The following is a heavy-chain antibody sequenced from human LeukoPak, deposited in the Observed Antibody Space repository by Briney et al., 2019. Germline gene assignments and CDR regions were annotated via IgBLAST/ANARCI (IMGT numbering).Heavy chain of an antibody. CDR3: AKDLGYCSSTSCSSSDY. CDR2: IRYDGSNK. J-gene: IGHJ4*02. Sequence: GGSLRLSSAASGFTFSGYGMHWVRQAPGKGLEWVAFIRYDGSNKYYADCVKGRFTISRDNSKNTLYLQMNSLRAEDTAVYYCAKDLGYCSSTSCSSSDYWGQGTLVTVSS. D-gene: IGHD2-2*01. CDR1: GFTFSGYG. V-gene: IGHV3-30*02.